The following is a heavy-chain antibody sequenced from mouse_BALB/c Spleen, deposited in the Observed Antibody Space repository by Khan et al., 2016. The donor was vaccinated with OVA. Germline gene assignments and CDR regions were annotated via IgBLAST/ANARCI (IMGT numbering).Heavy chain of an antibody. CDR3: AKSLYGSSYDYAMDY. CDR1: GFSLTNFG. Sequence: VQLKESGPGLVQPSQSLSITSTVSGFSLTNFGIHWIRQSPGKGLEWLGVIWRGGSTVYNAAFISGLSITKDNSKSQVFFKMNSLQADDTAIYYCAKSLYGSSYDYAMDYWGQGTSVTVSS. D-gene: IGHD1-1*01. J-gene: IGHJ4*01. V-gene: IGHV2-5*01. CDR2: IWRGGST.